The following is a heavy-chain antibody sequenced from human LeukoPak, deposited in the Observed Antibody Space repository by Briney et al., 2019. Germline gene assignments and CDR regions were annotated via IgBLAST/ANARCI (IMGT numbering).Heavy chain of an antibody. CDR1: GPTVSSYA. CDR2: IIGSAANT. D-gene: IGHD3-10*01. V-gene: IGHV3-23*01. J-gene: IGHJ4*01. CDR3: AKYTSGTSYRGLDQ. Sequence: PGESLRLSCGASGPTVSSYAMSWVRQAPGKGLEWVSTIIGSAANTYYADSVKGRFTISRDDSKNTVYLQMNSLRAEDTAVYSCAKYTSGTSYRGLDQWGHGTLVTVSS.